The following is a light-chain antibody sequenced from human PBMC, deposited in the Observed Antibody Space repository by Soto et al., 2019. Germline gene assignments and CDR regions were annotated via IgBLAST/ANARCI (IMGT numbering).Light chain of an antibody. Sequence: QSVLTQPPSVSGAPGQRVTISCTGSSSNIGAGYDVHWYQQLPGTAPKLLIYGNSNRPSGVPDRFSGSKSGTSASLAITGLQAEDEADYYCQSYGSSLSGPGVVFGGGTKLTVL. J-gene: IGLJ2*01. V-gene: IGLV1-40*01. CDR3: QSYGSSLSGPGVV. CDR2: GNS. CDR1: SSNIGAGYD.